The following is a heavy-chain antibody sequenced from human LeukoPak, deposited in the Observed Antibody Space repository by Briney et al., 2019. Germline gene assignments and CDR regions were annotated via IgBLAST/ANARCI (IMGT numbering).Heavy chain of an antibody. V-gene: IGHV4-4*07. CDR1: GVSISSYY. Sequence: SETLSLTCTVSGVSISSYYGSWIRRPAGKGLEGIGRIHTSGSTNYNPSLKSRVTMSVDTSKNQFSLKLSSVTAADTAVYYCARTGYYYDSSGYYYTDYWGQGTLVAVSS. J-gene: IGHJ4*02. D-gene: IGHD3-22*01. CDR2: IHTSGST. CDR3: ARTGYYYDSSGYYYTDY.